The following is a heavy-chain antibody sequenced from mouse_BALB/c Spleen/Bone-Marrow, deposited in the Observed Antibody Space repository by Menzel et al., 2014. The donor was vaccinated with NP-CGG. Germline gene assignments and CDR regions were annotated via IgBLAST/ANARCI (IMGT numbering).Heavy chain of an antibody. J-gene: IGHJ2*01. D-gene: IGHD2-3*01. CDR1: GFTFSSYG. V-gene: IGHV5-6*01. CDR2: ISSGGSYT. CDR3: ARQTLMVTTDY. Sequence: EVQLVESGGDLVKPGGSLKLSCAASGFTFSSYGMSWVRQTPDERLEWVATISSGGSYTYYPDSVKGRFTISRDNAKNTLYLQMSSLKSEDTAMYYCARQTLMVTTDYWGQGTTLTVSS.